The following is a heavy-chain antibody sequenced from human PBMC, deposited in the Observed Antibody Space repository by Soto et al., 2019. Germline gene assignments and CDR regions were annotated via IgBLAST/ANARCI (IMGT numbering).Heavy chain of an antibody. J-gene: IGHJ6*02. CDR3: ARDVRGWNQGSYYYYGMDV. CDR2: IYNSGST. V-gene: IGHV4-61*01. CDR1: GGSVSSTSYY. D-gene: IGHD6-19*01. Sequence: PSDTLSLTCTVSGGSVSSTSYYWSWIRQPPGKGLGWSGYIYNSGSTNYKPSLKSRDTISVDTSKNQISLNLTTVTAADTAVYFCARDVRGWNQGSYYYYGMDVWGQGTTVTVS.